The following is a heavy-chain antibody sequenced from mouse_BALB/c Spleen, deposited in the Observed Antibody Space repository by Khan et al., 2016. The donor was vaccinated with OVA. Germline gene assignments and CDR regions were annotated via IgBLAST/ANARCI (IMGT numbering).Heavy chain of an antibody. V-gene: IGHV1-61*01. D-gene: IGHD1-1*01. CDR1: GYTFTIYW. Sequence: QVQLQQPGTELVRPGASVKLSCKASGYTFTIYWMNWLKQRPGQGLEWIGMIDPSDSETHYSQMFKDKATLTVDKSSSTAYMQLSSLTSEDSAVXYCASRYYGPTSFAYWGQGTLVTVSA. CDR2: IDPSDSET. J-gene: IGHJ3*01. CDR3: ASRYYGPTSFAY.